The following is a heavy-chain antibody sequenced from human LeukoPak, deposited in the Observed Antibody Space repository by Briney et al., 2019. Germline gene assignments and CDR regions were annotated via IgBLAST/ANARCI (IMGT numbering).Heavy chain of an antibody. Sequence: ASVKVSCKASGYTFTSYYMHWVRQAPGQGLEWMGIINPSGGSTSYAQKFQGRVTMTRDTSTSTVYMELSSLRSEDTAVYYCARDGSSTSPIPLYYYYYYMDVWGKGTTVTVSS. V-gene: IGHV1-46*01. CDR3: ARDGSSTSPIPLYYYYYYMDV. CDR1: GYTFTSYY. J-gene: IGHJ6*03. CDR2: INPSGGST. D-gene: IGHD1-26*01.